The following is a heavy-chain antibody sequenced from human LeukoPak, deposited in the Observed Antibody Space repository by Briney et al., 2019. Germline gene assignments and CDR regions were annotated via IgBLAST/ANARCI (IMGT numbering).Heavy chain of an antibody. CDR1: GGSISSYY. CDR2: ISYSGST. CDR3: ATHRDGYTYLFDF. Sequence: PSETLSLTCTVSGGSISSYYWNWIRQPPGKGLEWIGSISYSGSTNYNPSLKSRVTISVDTSRNQFSLNLSSVTAADTAVYYCATHRDGYTYLFDFWGRRTLVTVSS. D-gene: IGHD5-24*01. J-gene: IGHJ4*02. V-gene: IGHV4-59*08.